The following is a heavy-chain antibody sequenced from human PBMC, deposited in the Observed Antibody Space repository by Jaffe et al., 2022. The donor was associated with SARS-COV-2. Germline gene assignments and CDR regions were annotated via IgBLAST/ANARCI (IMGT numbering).Heavy chain of an antibody. Sequence: QVQLVESGGGVVQPGRSLRLSCAASGFTFSSYAMHWVRQAPGKGLEWVAVISYDGSNKYYADSVKGRFTISRDNSKNTLYLQMNSLRAEDTAVYYCARGISPHYSGYDPTLDYWGQGTLVTVSS. D-gene: IGHD5-12*01. CDR3: ARGISPHYSGYDPTLDY. V-gene: IGHV3-30-3*01. J-gene: IGHJ4*02. CDR2: ISYDGSNK. CDR1: GFTFSSYA.